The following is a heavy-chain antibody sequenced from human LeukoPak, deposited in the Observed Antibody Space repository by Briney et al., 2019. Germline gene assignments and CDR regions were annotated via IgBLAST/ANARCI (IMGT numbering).Heavy chain of an antibody. Sequence: PGGSLRLSCAASGFTFTNYNMNWVRQAPGKGLEWVSSISNSSSYIYYADSVKGRFTISRDNAKNSLYLQMNSLRAEDTAVYYCARGAHYYYDSSGYSYGDDYWGQGTLVTVSS. D-gene: IGHD3-22*01. CDR3: ARGAHYYYDSSGYSYGDDY. J-gene: IGHJ4*02. CDR2: ISNSSSYI. V-gene: IGHV3-21*01. CDR1: GFTFTNYN.